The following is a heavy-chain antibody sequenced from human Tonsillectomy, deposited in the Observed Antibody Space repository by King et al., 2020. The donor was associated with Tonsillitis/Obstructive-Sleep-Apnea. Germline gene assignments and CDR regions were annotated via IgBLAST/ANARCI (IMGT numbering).Heavy chain of an antibody. CDR3: ARDKAGGWYFDL. J-gene: IGHJ2*01. Sequence: VQLVESGGGLVQPGGSLRLSCAASGFTFSNYWVYWVRQAPGKGLEWVANIKQDGSEKYYVGSVKGRFTISRDNAKNSLYLQMNSLRAEDTAVYYCARDKAGGWYFDLWGRGTLVTVSS. V-gene: IGHV3-7*03. CDR2: IKQDGSEK. CDR1: GFTFSNYW. D-gene: IGHD3-10*01.